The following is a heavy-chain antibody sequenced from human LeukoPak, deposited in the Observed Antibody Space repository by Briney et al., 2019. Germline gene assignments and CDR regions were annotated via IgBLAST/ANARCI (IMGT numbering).Heavy chain of an antibody. Sequence: GGSLRLSCAASGFTFSSYSMNWVRQAPGKGLEWVSSISSSSYIYYADSVKGRFTISRDNAKNSLYLQMNSLRAEDTAVYCCARDSGYSYGYCGDYWGQGTLVTVSS. CDR3: ARDSGYSYGYCGDY. CDR1: GFTFSSYS. D-gene: IGHD5-18*01. V-gene: IGHV3-21*01. CDR2: ISSSSYI. J-gene: IGHJ4*02.